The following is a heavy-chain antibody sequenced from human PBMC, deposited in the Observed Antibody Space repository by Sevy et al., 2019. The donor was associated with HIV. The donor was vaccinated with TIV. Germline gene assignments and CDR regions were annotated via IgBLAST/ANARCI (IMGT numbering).Heavy chain of an antibody. D-gene: IGHD6-19*01. CDR3: VRVAASGWYFDY. V-gene: IGHV1-18*01. CDR1: GYTFTNYG. CDR2: ISTYNGHT. Sequence: ASVKVSCTASGYTFTNYGISWVRQAPGQGLEWMGWISTYNGHTNYEQKFQGRVTMTTDTSTRTAYRELRSLRSDDTAVYYCVRVAASGWYFDYWGQGTLVTVSS. J-gene: IGHJ4*02.